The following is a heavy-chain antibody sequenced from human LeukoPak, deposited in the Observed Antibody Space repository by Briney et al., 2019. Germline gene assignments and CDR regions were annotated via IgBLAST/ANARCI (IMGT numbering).Heavy chain of an antibody. V-gene: IGHV4-31*03. CDR1: GGSISSGGYY. J-gene: IGHJ4*02. CDR3: ARVVTMIVVPYFDY. CDR2: IYYSGST. D-gene: IGHD3-22*01. Sequence: SQTLSLTCTVSGGSISSGGYYWSWIRQHPGKGLKWIGYIYYSGSTYYNPSPKSRVTISVDTSKNQFSLKLSSVTAADTAVYYCARVVTMIVVPYFDYWGQGTLVTVSS.